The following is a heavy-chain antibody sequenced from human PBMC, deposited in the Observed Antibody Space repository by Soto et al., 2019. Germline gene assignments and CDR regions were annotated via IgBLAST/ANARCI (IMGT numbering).Heavy chain of an antibody. J-gene: IGHJ5*02. Sequence: ASVKVSCKASGYTFTSYGISWVRQAPGQGLEWMGWINAYNGNTNYAQKLQGRVTMTTDTSTSTAYMELRSLRSDDTAVYYCARKYCSSTSCSGAAPLFDPWGQGTLVTVSS. D-gene: IGHD2-2*01. CDR3: ARKYCSSTSCSGAAPLFDP. V-gene: IGHV1-18*01. CDR2: INAYNGNT. CDR1: GYTFTSYG.